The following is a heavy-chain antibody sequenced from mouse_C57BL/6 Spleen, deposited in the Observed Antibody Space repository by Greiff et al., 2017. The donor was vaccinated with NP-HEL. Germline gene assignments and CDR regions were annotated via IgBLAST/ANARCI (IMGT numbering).Heavy chain of an antibody. CDR1: GYTFTSYG. CDR3: AREGITTGAMDY. D-gene: IGHD1-1*01. Sequence: QVQLKQSGAELARPGASVKLSCKASGYTFTSYGISWVKQRTGQGLEWIGEIYPRSGNTYYNEKFKGKATLTADKSSSTAYMELRSLTSEDSAVYFCAREGITTGAMDYWGQGTSVTVSS. J-gene: IGHJ4*01. CDR2: IYPRSGNT. V-gene: IGHV1-81*01.